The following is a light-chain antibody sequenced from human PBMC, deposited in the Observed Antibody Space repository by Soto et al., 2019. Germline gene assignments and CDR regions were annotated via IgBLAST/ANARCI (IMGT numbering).Light chain of an antibody. Sequence: ALTQPASVSGSPGQSITISCTGTSSDVGGYNYVSWLQQHPGKVPKLIIYDVSSRPSGVSNRFSGSKSGNTASLTISGLQAEDEADYYCTSYTSSNTHVFGGGTKVTVL. CDR2: DVS. J-gene: IGLJ1*01. CDR1: SSDVGGYNY. V-gene: IGLV2-14*01. CDR3: TSYTSSNTHV.